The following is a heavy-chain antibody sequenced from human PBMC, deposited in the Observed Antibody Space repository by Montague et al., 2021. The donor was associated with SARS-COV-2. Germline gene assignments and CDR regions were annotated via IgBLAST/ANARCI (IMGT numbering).Heavy chain of an antibody. CDR2: IYHSGST. D-gene: IGHD3-10*01. V-gene: IGHV4-4*02. Sequence: SETLSLTCAVSGGSISSSNWWGWVRQPPGKGLEWIGEIYHSGSTNYNPSLKSRVTISVDKSKSQFSLKLSSVTAADTAVYYCAVTYYYGSGFDYWGQGTLVTVSS. CDR1: GGSISSSNW. CDR3: AVTYYYGSGFDY. J-gene: IGHJ4*02.